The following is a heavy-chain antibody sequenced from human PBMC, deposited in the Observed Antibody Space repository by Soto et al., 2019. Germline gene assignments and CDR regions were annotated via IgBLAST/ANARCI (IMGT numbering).Heavy chain of an antibody. CDR1: GGTFSSYA. CDR2: IIPIFGTA. Sequence: SVKVSCKASGGTFSSYAISWVRQAPGQGLEWMGGIIPIFGTANYAQKFQGRVTITADESTSTAYMELSSLRSEDTAVYYCAGGITDGGVFNGFDPWGQGTLVTVSS. D-gene: IGHD2-8*02. V-gene: IGHV1-69*13. J-gene: IGHJ5*02. CDR3: AGGITDGGVFNGFDP.